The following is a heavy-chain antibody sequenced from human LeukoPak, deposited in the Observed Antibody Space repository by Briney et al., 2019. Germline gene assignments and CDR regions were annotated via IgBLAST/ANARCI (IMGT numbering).Heavy chain of an antibody. V-gene: IGHV1-2*02. J-gene: IGHJ4*02. Sequence: GASVKVSCKASGYTFTSYYMHWVRQAPGQGLEWMGWINPDSGGTIYAQNFQGRVTMTRDTSISTAYMELSSLRSDDTAVYYCARDLGDTYGSVGDFDYWGQGTLVTVSS. CDR1: GYTFTSYY. CDR2: INPDSGGT. D-gene: IGHD3-10*01. CDR3: ARDLGDTYGSVGDFDY.